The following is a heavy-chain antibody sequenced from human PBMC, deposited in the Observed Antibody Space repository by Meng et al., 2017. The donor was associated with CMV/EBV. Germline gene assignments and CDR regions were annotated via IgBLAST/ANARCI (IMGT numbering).Heavy chain of an antibody. CDR2: IYRGGST. J-gene: IGHJ6*02. V-gene: IGHV3-53*01. CDR1: GFTVSSNY. Sequence: GVLKISCAASGFTVSSNYMNWVRQAPGKGLEWVSVIYRGGSTNYADSVKGRFTISRDNSKNTLYLQMNSLRAEDTAVYYCASSKPGGHYYYYGMDVWGQGTTVTVSS. CDR3: ASSKPGGHYYYYGMDV. D-gene: IGHD2-15*01.